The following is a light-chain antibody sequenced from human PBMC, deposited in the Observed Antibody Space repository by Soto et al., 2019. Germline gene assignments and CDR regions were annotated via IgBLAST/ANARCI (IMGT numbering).Light chain of an antibody. V-gene: IGKV3-15*01. CDR1: QSVSTN. CDR2: DVS. CDR3: QQYNNWPFS. Sequence: ETVMTQSPATLSVSPGERATLSCRASQSVSTNFAWYQQKSGQSPRLLIYDVSTRATGVPARFSGTGSETDFTLTISGLQSEDSAVYFCQQYNNWPFSFGQGTRLEIK. J-gene: IGKJ5*01.